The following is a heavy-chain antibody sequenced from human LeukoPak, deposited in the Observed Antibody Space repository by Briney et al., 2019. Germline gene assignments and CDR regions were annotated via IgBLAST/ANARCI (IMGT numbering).Heavy chain of an antibody. Sequence: TPAETLSLTCTVSGVSISSGSYYWSWIRPPAGKGLEWIGRIYTTGSTNYNPSLKSRVTISVATSKNQFSLRLSSTTPSDPAVCDCARGEQWLVRDDFDIWGQGTMVTVSS. CDR2: IYTTGST. V-gene: IGHV4-61*02. J-gene: IGHJ3*02. D-gene: IGHD6-19*01. CDR3: ARGEQWLVRDDFDI. CDR1: GVSISSGSYY.